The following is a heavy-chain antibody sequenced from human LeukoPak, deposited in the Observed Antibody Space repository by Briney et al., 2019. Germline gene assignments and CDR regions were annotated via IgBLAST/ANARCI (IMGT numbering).Heavy chain of an antibody. V-gene: IGHV3-23*01. CDR3: AKRVSYYFDS. CDR1: GFTFSGHA. D-gene: IGHD2/OR15-2a*01. Sequence: GGSLRLSCAASGFTFSGHAMSWVRQAPGKGLEWVSRITGSGDSADYADSVKGRFTISRDNSKKTLYLQMNSLRDEDTAVYYCAKRVSYYFDSWGQGTLVTVSS. CDR2: ITGSGDSA. J-gene: IGHJ4*02.